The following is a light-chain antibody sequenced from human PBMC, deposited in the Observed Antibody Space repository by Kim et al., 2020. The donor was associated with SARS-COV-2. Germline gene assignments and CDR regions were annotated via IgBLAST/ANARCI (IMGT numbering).Light chain of an antibody. V-gene: IGKV1-16*02. CDR3: QQYYSYPPT. Sequence: ASVGDRGTIPCRASQGIGSSLAWFQQKPGKAPQSLIYAASSLHSGVPSKFSGSGSGTDFTLTISSLQPEDFATYYCQQYYSYPPTFGQGTRLEIK. CDR2: AAS. J-gene: IGKJ5*01. CDR1: QGIGSS.